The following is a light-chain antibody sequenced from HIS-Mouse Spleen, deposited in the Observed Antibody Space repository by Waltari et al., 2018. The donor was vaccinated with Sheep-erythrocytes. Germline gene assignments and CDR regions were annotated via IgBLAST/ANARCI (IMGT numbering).Light chain of an antibody. V-gene: IGKV1D-13*01. CDR1: QGISSA. CDR2: DAS. CDR3: QQYDNLLT. J-gene: IGKJ4*01. Sequence: AIQLTQSPSSLSASVGDRVTITCRASQGISSALAWYQQKPGKAPKLLIYDASSLESGVPSRFSGSGSGTDFTFTISSLQPEDIATYYCQQYDNLLTFGGGTKVEIK.